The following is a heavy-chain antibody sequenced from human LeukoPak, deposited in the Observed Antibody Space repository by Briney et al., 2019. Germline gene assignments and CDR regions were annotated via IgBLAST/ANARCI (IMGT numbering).Heavy chain of an antibody. Sequence: GSSVKVSCKAFGGTFNSYAISWVRQAPGQGLEWMGGIIPIFGTPNYAQKFQGRVTITTAESTSTAYMELSSLRSEDTAVYYCASLSSLYNYGPFDIWGQGTLVTVSS. CDR3: ASLSSLYNYGPFDI. V-gene: IGHV1-69*05. J-gene: IGHJ4*02. CDR1: GGTFNSYA. CDR2: IIPIFGTP. D-gene: IGHD5-18*01.